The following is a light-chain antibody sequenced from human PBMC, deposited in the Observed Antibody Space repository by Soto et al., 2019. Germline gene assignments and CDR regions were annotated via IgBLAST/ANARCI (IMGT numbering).Light chain of an antibody. Sequence: EIVLTQSPGTLSLSPGERATLSCRASQSLSSGYLAWYQQKPGQAPTILIYAASSRATGIPDRFSGSGSGTDFSLTIRRLEPEDFAVYYCHQYDTSPRTFGQGTKVEI. CDR2: AAS. V-gene: IGKV3-20*01. CDR1: QSLSSGY. CDR3: HQYDTSPRT. J-gene: IGKJ1*01.